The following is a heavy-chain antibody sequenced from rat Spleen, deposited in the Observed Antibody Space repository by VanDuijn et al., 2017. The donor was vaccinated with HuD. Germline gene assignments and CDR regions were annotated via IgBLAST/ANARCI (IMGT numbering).Heavy chain of an antibody. CDR1: GFTFSDYA. V-gene: IGHV5-17*01. Sequence: EVQLVESGGGLVQPGNSLKLSCVVSGFTFSDYAMAWVRQSPKKGLEWVATIIYDGSGTYYRDSVRGRFTISRDNAKSTLYLQMDSLRSEDTATYYCARQDYGGYWFAYWGQGTLVTVSS. CDR2: IIYDGSGT. J-gene: IGHJ3*01. D-gene: IGHD1-11*01. CDR3: ARQDYGGYWFAY.